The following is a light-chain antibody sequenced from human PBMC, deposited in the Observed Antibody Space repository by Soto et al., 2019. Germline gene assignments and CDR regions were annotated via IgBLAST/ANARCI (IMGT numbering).Light chain of an antibody. CDR3: QQASSFPLT. CDR2: AAS. V-gene: IGKV1-12*01. CDR1: QGINSW. Sequence: DIQMTQSPSDMSASVGDRFTITWRSSQGINSWLAWYQQKPGKAPKLLIYAASSLQSGVPSRFSGSASGTYFTLTISSLQPEDFATYYCQQASSFPLTFGQGTRLEI. J-gene: IGKJ5*01.